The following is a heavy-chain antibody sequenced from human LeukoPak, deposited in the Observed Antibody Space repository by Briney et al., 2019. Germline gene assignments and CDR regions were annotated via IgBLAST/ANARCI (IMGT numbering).Heavy chain of an antibody. Sequence: GGSLRLSCAASGFAASGFTFSTFGMHWVRQAPGEGLEWVAFVRYDGTNKYYADSVKGRFTVSRDNSKNTLYLQMNSLRAEDTAVYYCANPPDYGDRADGGPSGYWGQGTLVTVSS. CDR3: ANPPDYGDRADGGPSGY. V-gene: IGHV3-30*02. J-gene: IGHJ4*02. D-gene: IGHD4-17*01. CDR1: GFTFSTFG. CDR2: VRYDGTNK.